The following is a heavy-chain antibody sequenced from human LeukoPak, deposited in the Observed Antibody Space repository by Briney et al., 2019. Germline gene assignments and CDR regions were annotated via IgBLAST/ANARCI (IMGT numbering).Heavy chain of an antibody. CDR2: IKQDGSEK. D-gene: IGHD6-19*01. J-gene: IGHJ4*02. CDR3: ARDLQQWLAYFDY. CDR1: GFTFSSYW. V-gene: IGHV3-7*03. Sequence: GGSLRLSCAASGFTFSSYWMSWVRQAPGKGLEWVANIKQDGSEKYYVDSVKGRFTISRDNAKNSLYLQMNSLRAGDTAVYYCARDLQQWLAYFDYWGQGTLVTVSS.